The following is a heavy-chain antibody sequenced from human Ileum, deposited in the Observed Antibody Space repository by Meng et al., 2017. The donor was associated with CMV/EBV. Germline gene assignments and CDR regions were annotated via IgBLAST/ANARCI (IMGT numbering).Heavy chain of an antibody. V-gene: IGHV3-23*03. CDR1: GFTFSDFS. J-gene: IGHJ4*02. Sequence: GESLKISCTASGFTFSDFSMTWVRQAPGKGLEWVSVVYAAGSETSYADSVKGRFTISRDNSRNTVYLQMNSLRAEDTAIYYCARARGYCSSTSCRYYFDYWGQGTLVTVSS. CDR2: VYAAGSET. D-gene: IGHD2-2*01. CDR3: ARARGYCSSTSCRYYFDY.